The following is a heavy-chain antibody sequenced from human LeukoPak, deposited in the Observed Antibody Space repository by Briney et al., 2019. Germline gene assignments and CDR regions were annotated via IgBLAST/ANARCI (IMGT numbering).Heavy chain of an antibody. CDR3: ATDVPGMMAFDI. CDR1: GYTLTELS. CDR2: FDPEDGET. V-gene: IGHV1-24*01. D-gene: IGHD3-16*01. J-gene: IGHJ3*02. Sequence: GASVKVSCKVSGYTLTELSMHWVRQAPGKGLEWMGGFDPEDGETIYAQKFQGRVTMTEDTSTDTAYMELSSLRSEDTAVYYCATDVPGMMAFDIWGQGTMVTVSS.